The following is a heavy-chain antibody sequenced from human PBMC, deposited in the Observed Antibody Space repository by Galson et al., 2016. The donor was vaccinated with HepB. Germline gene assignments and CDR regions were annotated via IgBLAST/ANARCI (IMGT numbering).Heavy chain of an antibody. J-gene: IGHJ4*02. Sequence: SVKVSCKVSGYSLTELSMHWVRQAPGKGLEWMGGFDAELGKTIYAQKFQGRVTMTEDTSVDTAYMELNSLQSEDTAVYYCATTLIMRRGVIVIPFDLWGPGTLVTVSS. D-gene: IGHD3-10*01. V-gene: IGHV1-24*01. CDR3: ATTLIMRRGVIVIPFDL. CDR1: GYSLTELS. CDR2: FDAELGKT.